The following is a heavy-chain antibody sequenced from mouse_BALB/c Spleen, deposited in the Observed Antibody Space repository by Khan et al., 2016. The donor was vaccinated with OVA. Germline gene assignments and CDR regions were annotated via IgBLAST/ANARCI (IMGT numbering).Heavy chain of an antibody. CDR1: GFTFSDYY. CDR3: AGGYYGDPFSY. J-gene: IGHJ3*01. V-gene: IGHV5-4*02. CDR2: ISDGGVYT. D-gene: IGHD2-13*01. Sequence: EVELVESGGGLVKPGGSLKLSCAASGFTFSDYYMYWVRQTPEKRLEWVATISDGGVYTYYPDSVKGRFTISRVDAKNNLYLQVSSLKSEDTAMYYCAGGYYGDPFSYWGQGTLVTVSA.